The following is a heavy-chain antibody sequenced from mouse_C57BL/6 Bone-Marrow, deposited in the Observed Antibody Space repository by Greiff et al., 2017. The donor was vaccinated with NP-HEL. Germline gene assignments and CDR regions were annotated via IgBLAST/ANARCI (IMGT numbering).Heavy chain of an antibody. CDR2: LNPYNGGP. CDR1: GSTFTDYY. Sequence: EVQLQQSGPELVKPGASVKISCKASGSTFTDYYMTWLQQSPGKSLEWIGDLNPYNGGPSYNQKFKGKATLTVDKSSSTAYMELRSLTSEDYAVYYCARGGWLLLWYFDYWGQGTTLTVSS. CDR3: ARGGWLLLWYFDY. D-gene: IGHD2-3*01. J-gene: IGHJ2*01. V-gene: IGHV1-26*01.